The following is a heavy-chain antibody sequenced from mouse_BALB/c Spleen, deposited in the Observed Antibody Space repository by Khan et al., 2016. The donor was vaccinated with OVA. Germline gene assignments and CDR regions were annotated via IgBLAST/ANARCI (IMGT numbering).Heavy chain of an antibody. V-gene: IGHV1S137*01. CDR3: SRDGISEFGY. D-gene: IGHD2-3*01. Sequence: VQLQQSGPEPVRPGASVKISCKGSGYTFADSGMHWVRQSHAKGLEWIGVISTYYGNIKYNQKFEGRATMTVDKSSSTAYIELARLTSEDSAVYFCSRDGISEFGYWGQGTLVTVSA. CDR1: GYTFADSG. CDR2: ISTYYGNI. J-gene: IGHJ3*01.